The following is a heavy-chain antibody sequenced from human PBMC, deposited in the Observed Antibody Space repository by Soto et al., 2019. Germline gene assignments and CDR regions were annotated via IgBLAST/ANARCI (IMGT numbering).Heavy chain of an antibody. D-gene: IGHD3-16*02. CDR2: IFYTGST. CDR1: GGPISNAGYY. V-gene: IGHV4-31*03. J-gene: IGHJ5*02. Sequence: QVQLQESGPGLVKPSQTLSLTCTVSGGPISNAGYYWNWIRQHPGKGLEWMGYIFYTGSTYYNPSLTRRLTISVDTSKNHFALKLTSVTAADTAVYFCARTPVPWGTYRSNWFDPWGQGILVTVSS. CDR3: ARTPVPWGTYRSNWFDP.